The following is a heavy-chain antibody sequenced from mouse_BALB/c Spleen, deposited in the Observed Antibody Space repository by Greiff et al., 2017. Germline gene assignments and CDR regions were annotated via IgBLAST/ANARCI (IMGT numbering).Heavy chain of an antibody. CDR1: GFTFSSYA. J-gene: IGHJ1*01. D-gene: IGHD1-1*01. V-gene: IGHV5-6-5*01. CDR2: ISSGGST. CDR3: AREFFYYYGSSYGYFDV. Sequence: EVMLVESGGGLVKPGGSLKLSCAASGFTFSSYAMSWVRQTPEKRLEWVASISSGGSTYYPDSVKGRFTISRDNARNILYLQMSSLRSEDTAMYYCAREFFYYYGSSYGYFDVWGAGTTVTVSS.